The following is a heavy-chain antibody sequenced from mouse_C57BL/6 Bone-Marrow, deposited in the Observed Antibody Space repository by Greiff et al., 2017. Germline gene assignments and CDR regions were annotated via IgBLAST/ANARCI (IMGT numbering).Heavy chain of an antibody. Sequence: QVQLQQSGPGLARPSQSLSITCTVSGFSLTSYGVNWVRQSTGKGLEWLGVIWRGGSTDYNAAFMSRLSITKDNSKCQVFFKMNSLRADDTAIYYCAKGITTVPFAYGGQGTLVTVSA. V-gene: IGHV2-5*01. J-gene: IGHJ3*01. D-gene: IGHD1-1*01. CDR2: IWRGGST. CDR1: GFSLTSYG. CDR3: AKGITTVPFAY.